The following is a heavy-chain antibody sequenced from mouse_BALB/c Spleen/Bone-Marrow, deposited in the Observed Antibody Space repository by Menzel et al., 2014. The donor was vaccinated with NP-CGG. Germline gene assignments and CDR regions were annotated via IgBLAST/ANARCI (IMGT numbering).Heavy chain of an antibody. CDR1: GYSITSDYA. J-gene: IGHJ2*01. CDR3: ARYYDYDGDYFDY. D-gene: IGHD2-4*01. CDR2: ITYSGST. V-gene: IGHV3-2*02. Sequence: VQLKESGPGLVKPSQSLSLTCTVTGYSITSDYAWNWIRQSPGNKLEWMGYITYSGSTSYNPSLKSRISITRDTSKNQFFLQLNSVTTEDTATYYCARYYDYDGDYFDYWGQGTTLTVSS.